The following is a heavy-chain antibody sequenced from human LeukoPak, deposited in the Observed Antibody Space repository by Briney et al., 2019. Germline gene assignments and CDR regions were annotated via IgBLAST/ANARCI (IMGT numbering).Heavy chain of an antibody. Sequence: GGSLRLSCAASGFTFSSYAIHWVRQAPGKGLEWMAVISYDGSNKYHADSVKGRFTISRDNSKNTLYLQMDSLRPEDTAVYYCARDAPGYCSGGTCYNKWFDPWGQGTLVAVS. V-gene: IGHV3-30*04. D-gene: IGHD2-15*01. J-gene: IGHJ5*02. CDR1: GFTFSSYA. CDR3: ARDAPGYCSGGTCYNKWFDP. CDR2: ISYDGSNK.